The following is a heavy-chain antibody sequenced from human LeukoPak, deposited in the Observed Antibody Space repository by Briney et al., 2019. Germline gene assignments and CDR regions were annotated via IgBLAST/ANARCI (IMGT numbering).Heavy chain of an antibody. CDR3: AKVPRYCSGGSCYAGYFEY. CDR1: GFTFSSYA. Sequence: GGSLRLSCAVSGFTFSSYAMSWVRQAPGKGLEWVSAMSGSGGNTYYADSVKGRFTISRDNSKNTLYLQMNSLRAEDTAVYYCAKVPRYCSGGSCYAGYFEYWGQGTLVTVSS. V-gene: IGHV3-23*01. J-gene: IGHJ4*02. D-gene: IGHD2-15*01. CDR2: MSGSGGNT.